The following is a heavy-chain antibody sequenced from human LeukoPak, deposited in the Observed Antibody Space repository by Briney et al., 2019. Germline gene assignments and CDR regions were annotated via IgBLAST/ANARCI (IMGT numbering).Heavy chain of an antibody. J-gene: IGHJ4*02. V-gene: IGHV3-23*01. CDR3: AKAQTYYDSSGYYNPFDY. Sequence: QTGGSLRLSCAASGFTFSSYAMSWVRQAPGKGLEWVSAISGSGGSTYYADSVKGRFTISRDNSKNTLYLQMNSLRAEDTAVYYCAKAQTYYDSSGYYNPFDYWGQGTLVTVSS. CDR1: GFTFSSYA. D-gene: IGHD3-22*01. CDR2: ISGSGGST.